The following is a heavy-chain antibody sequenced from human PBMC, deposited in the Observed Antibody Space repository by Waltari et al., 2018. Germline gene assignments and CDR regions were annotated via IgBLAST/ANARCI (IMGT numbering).Heavy chain of an antibody. J-gene: IGHJ4*02. CDR3: ATFKGDY. D-gene: IGHD3-16*01. V-gene: IGHV3-23*01. CDR1: GFTFSTYS. CDR2: ISGSGTGT. Sequence: EVQLLESGGGLVQPGGSLRLSCAASGFTFSTYSMSWVRQVPGKGLEWVSSISGSGTGTYYADSVKGRFTISRDNSKNTLSLQMNSLRAEDTALYYCATFKGDYWGRERWSPSPQ.